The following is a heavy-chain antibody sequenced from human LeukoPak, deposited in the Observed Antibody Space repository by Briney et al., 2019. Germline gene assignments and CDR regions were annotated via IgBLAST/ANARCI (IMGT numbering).Heavy chain of an antibody. CDR1: GGSISSSTYY. J-gene: IGHJ4*02. CDR3: ASLYCSGGSCYGDGLR. CDR2: IYYSGST. Sequence: SETLSLTCTVSGGSISSSTYYWGWIRQPPGKGLEWIGSIYYSGSTYYNPSLKSRVTISVDTSKNHFSLKLCSVTAADTAVYYCASLYCSGGSCYGDGLRWGQGTLVTVSS. D-gene: IGHD2-15*01. V-gene: IGHV4-39*02.